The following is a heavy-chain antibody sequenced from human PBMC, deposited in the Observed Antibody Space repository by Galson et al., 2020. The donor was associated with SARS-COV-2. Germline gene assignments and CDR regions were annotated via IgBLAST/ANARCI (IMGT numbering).Heavy chain of an antibody. D-gene: IGHD6-13*01. J-gene: IGHJ4*02. CDR2: ISYKGGT. CDR3: ARGDMAANEDYFDY. CDR1: GASISTNY. Sequence: ASETLSLTCTVSGASISTNYWNWIRQPPGKGLEYIGYISYKGGTNYNPSLQSRVTLSVDPSKNQFSLKLSSVTAADTAVYYCARGDMAANEDYFDYWGQGIRVTVSS. V-gene: IGHV4-59*01.